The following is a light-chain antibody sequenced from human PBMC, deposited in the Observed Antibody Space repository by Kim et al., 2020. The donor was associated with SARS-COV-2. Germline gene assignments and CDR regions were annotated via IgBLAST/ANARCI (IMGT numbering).Light chain of an antibody. J-gene: IGLJ1*01. CDR2: DVS. Sequence: QSALTQPRSVSGSHGQSVTISCTGTSSDVGGYNYVSWYQQHPGKAPKLMIYDVSKRPSGVPDRFSGSKSGNTASLTISGLQAEDEADYYCCSYAGSYVFGTGTQLTVL. CDR3: CSYAGSYV. CDR1: SSDVGGYNY. V-gene: IGLV2-11*01.